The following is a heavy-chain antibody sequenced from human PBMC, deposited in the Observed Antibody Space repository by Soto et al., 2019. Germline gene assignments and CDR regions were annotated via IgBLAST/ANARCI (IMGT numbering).Heavy chain of an antibody. CDR1: GFSLSTTGMY. Sequence: QITLKESGPTLVKPTQTLTLTCTFSGFSLSTTGMYVAWIRQPPGKALEWLALIYWDDDKRYSPSLKSRLTIPKDTSKSQVVLTMTNMDPVDTATYYCALRRGDLAPSEVFDFWGQGTLVTVPS. D-gene: IGHD3-10*01. J-gene: IGHJ4*02. V-gene: IGHV2-5*02. CDR2: IYWDDDK. CDR3: ALRRGDLAPSEVFDF.